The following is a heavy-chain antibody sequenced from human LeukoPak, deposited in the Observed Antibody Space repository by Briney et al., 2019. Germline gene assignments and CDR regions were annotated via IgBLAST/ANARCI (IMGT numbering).Heavy chain of an antibody. Sequence: ASVKVSCKASGYTFTGYYMHWVRQAPGQGLEWMGWINPNSGGTNYAQKFQGWVTMTRDTSISTAYMELSRLRSDDTAVYYCARCDSGSLNWFDPWGQGTLVTVSS. CDR1: GYTFTGYY. V-gene: IGHV1-2*04. CDR2: INPNSGGT. D-gene: IGHD3-10*01. J-gene: IGHJ5*02. CDR3: ARCDSGSLNWFDP.